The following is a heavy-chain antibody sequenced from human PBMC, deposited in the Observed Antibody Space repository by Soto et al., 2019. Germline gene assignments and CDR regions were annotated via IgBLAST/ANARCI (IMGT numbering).Heavy chain of an antibody. CDR3: ARENTYYDFWSGYPRASYYYGMDV. CDR1: GVTFSSYW. D-gene: IGHD3-3*01. V-gene: IGHV3-7*01. J-gene: IGHJ6*02. Sequence: PGGSLRLSCAASGVTFSSYWMGGVRQAPGKGLEWVANIKQDGSEKYYVDSVKGRFTISRDNAKNSLYLQMNSLRAEDTAVYYCARENTYYDFWSGYPRASYYYGMDVWGQGTTVTVSS. CDR2: IKQDGSEK.